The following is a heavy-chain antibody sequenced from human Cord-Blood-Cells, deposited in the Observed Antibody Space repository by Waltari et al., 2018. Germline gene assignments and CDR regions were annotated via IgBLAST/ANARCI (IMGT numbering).Heavy chain of an antibody. CDR2: SNQSGST. D-gene: IGHD1-26*01. Sequence: QVQLQQWGAGLLKPSETLSLTCAVYGGSFSGYYWSWIRQPPGKGLEWIGESNQSGSTNYNPSLESRVTISGDTSKNQFSLKLSSVTAADTAVYYCARGRSWDGAFDIWGQGTMVTDSS. CDR1: GGSFSGYY. J-gene: IGHJ3*02. CDR3: ARGRSWDGAFDI. V-gene: IGHV4-34*01.